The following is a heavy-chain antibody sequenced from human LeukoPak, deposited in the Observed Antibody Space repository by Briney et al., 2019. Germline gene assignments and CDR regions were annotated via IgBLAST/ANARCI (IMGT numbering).Heavy chain of an antibody. V-gene: IGHV3-66*01. D-gene: IGHD3-10*01. Sequence: AGGSLRLSCAASGFTVNTNYMSWVRQAPGKGLEWVSTIYTGGGTYYGDSVKGRFTISRDNSQNTAYLQMNSLRAEDTAVYYCTKGLWAGVSAARDWGQGTLVTVSS. J-gene: IGHJ4*02. CDR1: GFTVNTNY. CDR3: TKGLWAGVSAARD. CDR2: IYTGGGT.